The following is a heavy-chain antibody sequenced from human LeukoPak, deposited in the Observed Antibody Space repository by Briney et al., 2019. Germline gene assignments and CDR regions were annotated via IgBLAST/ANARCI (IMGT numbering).Heavy chain of an antibody. D-gene: IGHD3-22*01. CDR3: ARTYYCSSGYYLDYYYYYGMDV. CDR2: ISAYNGNT. CDR1: GYTFTSYG. J-gene: IGHJ6*02. V-gene: IGHV1-18*01. Sequence: GASVKVSCKASGYTFTSYGISWVRQAPGQGLEWMGWISAYNGNTNYAQKLQGRVTMTTDTSTSTAYMEPRSLRSDDTAVYYGARTYYCSSGYYLDYYYYYGMDVWGQGTTVTVSS.